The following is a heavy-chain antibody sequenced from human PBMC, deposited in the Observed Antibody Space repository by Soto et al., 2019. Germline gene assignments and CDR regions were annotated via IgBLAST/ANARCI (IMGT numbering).Heavy chain of an antibody. CDR3: AREEQQWLEDAFDI. J-gene: IGHJ3*02. Sequence: GGSLRLSCAASGFTFSDYYMSWIRQAPGKGLEWVSYISSSGSTIYYADSVKGRSTISRDNAKNSLYLQMNSLRAEDTAVYYCAREEQQWLEDAFDIWRQGTMVTVSS. CDR2: ISSSGSTI. CDR1: GFTFSDYY. D-gene: IGHD6-19*01. V-gene: IGHV3-11*01.